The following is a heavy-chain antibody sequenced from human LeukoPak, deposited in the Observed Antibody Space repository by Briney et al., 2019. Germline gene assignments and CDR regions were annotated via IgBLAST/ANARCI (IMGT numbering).Heavy chain of an antibody. Sequence: SGPTLVNPTPPLTLTCTFSGFSLSTSGVGVGWIRQPPGKALEWLALIYWNDDKRYSPSLKSRLTITKDTSKNQVVLTMTNMDPVDTATYYCVSGGGRITMVRGVIGGMDVWGQGTTVTVSS. J-gene: IGHJ6*02. CDR2: IYWNDDK. D-gene: IGHD3-10*01. CDR3: VSGGGRITMVRGVIGGMDV. V-gene: IGHV2-5*01. CDR1: GFSLSTSGVG.